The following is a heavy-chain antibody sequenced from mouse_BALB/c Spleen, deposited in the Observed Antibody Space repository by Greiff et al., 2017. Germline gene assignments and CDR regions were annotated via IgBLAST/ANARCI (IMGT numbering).Heavy chain of an antibody. CDR1: GFTFSSYA. J-gene: IGHJ4*01. CDR3: AREEAEYAMDY. V-gene: IGHV5-9-4*01. Sequence: DVHLVESGGGLVKPGGSLKLSCAASGFTFSSYAMSWVRQSPEKRLEWVAEISSGGSYTYYPDTVTGRFTISRDNAKNTLYLEMSSLRSEDTAMYYCAREEAEYAMDYWGQGTSVTVSS. CDR2: ISSGGSYT.